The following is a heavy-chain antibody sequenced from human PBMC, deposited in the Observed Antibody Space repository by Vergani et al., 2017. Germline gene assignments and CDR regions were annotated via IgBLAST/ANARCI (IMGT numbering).Heavy chain of an antibody. CDR3: ARENTGIAARPNIHHYYYYMDV. D-gene: IGHD6-6*01. J-gene: IGHJ6*03. CDR2: ISYDGSNK. Sequence: QVQLVESGGGVVQPGRSLRLSCAASGFTFSSYAMHWVRQAPGKGLEWVAVISYDGSNKYYADSVKGRFTISRDNSKNTLYLQMNSLRAEDTAVYYCARENTGIAARPNIHHYYYYMDVWGKGTTVTVSS. CDR1: GFTFSSYA. V-gene: IGHV3-30-3*01.